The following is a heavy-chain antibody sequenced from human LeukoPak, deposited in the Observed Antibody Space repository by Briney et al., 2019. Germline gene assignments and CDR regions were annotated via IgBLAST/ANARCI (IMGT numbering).Heavy chain of an antibody. D-gene: IGHD4-17*01. V-gene: IGHV3-48*03. J-gene: IGHJ4*02. Sequence: GGSLRLSCAASGFTFSSYEMNWVRQAPGKGLEWVSYISSSARTIYYADSVKGRFIISRDNAKNSLYLQMNSLRAEDTAVYHCARDGYGDRRGDYWGQGTLVTVSS. CDR3: ARDGYGDRRGDY. CDR2: ISSSARTI. CDR1: GFTFSSYE.